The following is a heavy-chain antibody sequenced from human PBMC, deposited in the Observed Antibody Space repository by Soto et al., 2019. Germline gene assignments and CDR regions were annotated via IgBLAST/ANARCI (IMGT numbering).Heavy chain of an antibody. CDR1: GFTFSSYG. Sequence: QVQLVESGGGVVQPGRSLGLSCAASGFTFSSYGMHWVRQAPGKGLEWVAVIWYDGSNKYYADSVKGRFTISRDNSKNTLYLQMNSLRAEDTAVYYCARDLLRWPDYFDYWGQGTLVTVSS. J-gene: IGHJ4*02. CDR3: ARDLLRWPDYFDY. CDR2: IWYDGSNK. V-gene: IGHV3-33*01. D-gene: IGHD3-3*01.